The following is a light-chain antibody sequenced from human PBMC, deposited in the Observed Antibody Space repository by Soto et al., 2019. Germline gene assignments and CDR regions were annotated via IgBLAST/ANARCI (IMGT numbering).Light chain of an antibody. V-gene: IGKV3-15*01. J-gene: IGKJ1*01. Sequence: IVMTQSPAALSVSPGERATLSCTASQSVSSNLAWYQQKPGQAPRLLIYGASTRATGIPARFSGSGSGTEFTLTISSLQSEDFAVYYCQQYNNWPPATFGQGTKVDI. CDR3: QQYNNWPPAT. CDR2: GAS. CDR1: QSVSSN.